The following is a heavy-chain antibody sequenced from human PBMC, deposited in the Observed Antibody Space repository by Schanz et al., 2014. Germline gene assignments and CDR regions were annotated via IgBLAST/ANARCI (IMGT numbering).Heavy chain of an antibody. Sequence: EVQLVESGGGLVQRGGSLRLSCAASGFSFGSYAMSWVRQAPGRGLEWVSAINTADTTYYADSVKGRFTISRDNSKNTLYLQMNSLRAEDTAVYYCARDPGGTKTHGLWGQGTLVTVSS. V-gene: IGHV3-23*04. J-gene: IGHJ4*02. D-gene: IGHD2-15*01. CDR1: GFSFGSYA. CDR3: ARDPGGTKTHGL. CDR2: INTADTT.